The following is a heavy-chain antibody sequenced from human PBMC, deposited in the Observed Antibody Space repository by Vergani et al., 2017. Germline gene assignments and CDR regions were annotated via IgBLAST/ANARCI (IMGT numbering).Heavy chain of an antibody. CDR1: GFTFDDYA. D-gene: IGHD2-2*01. CDR3: AKGIVARSTRYYMDV. Sequence: EVQLVESGGGLVQPGRSLRLSCAASGFTFDDYAMHWVRQAPGKGLEWVSGISWNSGSIGYADSVKGRFTIARDNAKNSLYLQMNSLRAEATALYYCAKGIVARSTRYYMDVWGKGTTVTVSS. V-gene: IGHV3-9*01. J-gene: IGHJ6*03. CDR2: ISWNSGSI.